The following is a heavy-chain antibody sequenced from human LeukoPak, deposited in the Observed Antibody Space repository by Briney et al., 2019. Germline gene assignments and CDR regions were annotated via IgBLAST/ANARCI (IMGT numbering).Heavy chain of an antibody. CDR1: GGSIDSTNW. V-gene: IGHV4-31*11. Sequence: PSETLSLTCDVSGGSIDSTNWWNWVRQHPGKGLEWIGYIYYSGSTYYNPSLKSRVTISVDTSKNQFSLKLSSVTAADTAVYYCARDRIYDSSLGRFYYFDYWGQGTLDTVSS. D-gene: IGHD3-22*01. CDR3: ARDRIYDSSLGRFYYFDY. J-gene: IGHJ4*02. CDR2: IYYSGST.